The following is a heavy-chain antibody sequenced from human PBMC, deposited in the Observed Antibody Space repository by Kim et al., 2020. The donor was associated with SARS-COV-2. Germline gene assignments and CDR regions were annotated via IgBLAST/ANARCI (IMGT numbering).Heavy chain of an antibody. J-gene: IGHJ5*02. CDR1: GGSFSGYY. V-gene: IGHV4-34*01. Sequence: SETLSLTCAVYGGSFSGYYWSWIRQPPGKGLEWIGEINHSGSTNYNPSLKSRVTISVDTSKNQFSLKLSSVTAADTAVYYCARGLFTGSIAAAGRWFDPWGQGTLVTVSS. D-gene: IGHD6-13*01. CDR2: INHSGST. CDR3: ARGLFTGSIAAAGRWFDP.